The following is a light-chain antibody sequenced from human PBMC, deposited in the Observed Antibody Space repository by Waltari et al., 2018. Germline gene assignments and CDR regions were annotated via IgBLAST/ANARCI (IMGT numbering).Light chain of an antibody. CDR2: QVS. V-gene: IGKV2-30*01. CDR1: ESLLIHDGKNY. J-gene: IGKJ1*01. CDR3: MVGTPTWT. Sequence: DVVMTQSPVSLSVTLGQPASISCRCSESLLIHDGKNYLNWFHQRPGQSPRRLIYQVSDRDSGGPDRFSGSWSGDDFTLKISRGEAEDGGLYLFMVGTPTWTFGPGTKVE.